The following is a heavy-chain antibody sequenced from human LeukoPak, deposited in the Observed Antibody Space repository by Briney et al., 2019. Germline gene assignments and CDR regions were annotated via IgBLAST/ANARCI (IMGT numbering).Heavy chain of an antibody. D-gene: IGHD3-10*01. V-gene: IGHV3-30*02. CDR2: IRYDGSNK. J-gene: IGHJ4*02. CDR3: AGHYGSGSYGQDY. CDR1: GFTSSSYG. Sequence: PGGSLRLSCAASGFTSSSYGMHWVRQAPGKGLEWVAFIRYDGSNKYYADSVKGRFTISRDNSKNTLYLQMNSLRAEDTAVYYCAGHYGSGSYGQDYWGQGTLVTVSS.